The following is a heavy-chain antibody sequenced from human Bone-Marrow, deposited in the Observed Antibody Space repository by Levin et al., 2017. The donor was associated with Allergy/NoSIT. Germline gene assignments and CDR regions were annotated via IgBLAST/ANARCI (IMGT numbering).Heavy chain of an antibody. CDR3: AKSPSHTLTSPTGHCYF. J-gene: IGHJ4*02. V-gene: IGHV3-9*01. D-gene: IGHD3-9*01. CDR1: GFTFADFA. CDR2: SNWNTFEV. Sequence: QAGGSLRLSCAASGFTFADFAMHWVRQVPGKGLDWVAGSNWNTFEVHYADAVRGRFTISRDNAKNSLFLQMNNLRTDDTAFYYCAKSPSHTLTSPTGHCYFWGRVTQVTVSS.